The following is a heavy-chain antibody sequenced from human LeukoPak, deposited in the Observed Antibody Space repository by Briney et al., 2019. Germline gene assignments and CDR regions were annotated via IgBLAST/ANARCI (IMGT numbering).Heavy chain of an antibody. CDR3: ARADNWNYGGDWFDP. CDR1: GGTFSSYA. V-gene: IGHV1-69*06. D-gene: IGHD1-7*01. Sequence: SVKVSCKASGGTFSSYANSWVRQAPGQGLEWMGRIIPIFGTANYAQKFQGRVTITADKSTSTAYMELSSLRSEDTAVYYCARADNWNYGGDWFDPWGQGTLVTVSS. CDR2: IIPIFGTA. J-gene: IGHJ5*02.